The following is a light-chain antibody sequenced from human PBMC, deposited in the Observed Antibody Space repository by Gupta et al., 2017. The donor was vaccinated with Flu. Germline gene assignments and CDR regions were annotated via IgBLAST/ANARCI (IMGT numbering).Light chain of an antibody. J-gene: IGKJ2*02. CDR3: QQNGSKRLCT. Sequence: EIVLTQSPGTLSVSPGESATLSCRASQSININYVAWLQQKSGQAPRLLIYAASSRDTGIPDRFSGGGCGTNVSLTISRREQEDFAGYYCQQNGSKRLCTFGQGTHVENK. CDR2: AAS. V-gene: IGKV3-20*01. CDR1: QSININY.